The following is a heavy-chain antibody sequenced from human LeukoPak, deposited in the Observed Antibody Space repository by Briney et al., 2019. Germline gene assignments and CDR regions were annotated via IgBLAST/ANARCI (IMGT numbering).Heavy chain of an antibody. J-gene: IGHJ4*02. CDR3: ARGRAAAGIPFDY. V-gene: IGHV4-61*02. Sequence: SETLSLTCTVSGGSISSGSNCWGWIRQPAGKGLEWIGRIYTSGSTNYNPSLKSRVTISVDTSKNQFSLKLSSVTAADTAVYYCARGRAAAGIPFDYWGQGTLVTVSS. CDR1: GGSISSGSNC. CDR2: IYTSGST. D-gene: IGHD6-13*01.